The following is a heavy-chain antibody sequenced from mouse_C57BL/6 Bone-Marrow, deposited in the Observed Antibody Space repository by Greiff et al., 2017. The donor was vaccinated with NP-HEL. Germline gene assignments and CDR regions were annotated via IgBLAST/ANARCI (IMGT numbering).Heavy chain of an antibody. CDR2: IYPRSGNT. CDR1: GYTFTSYG. CDR3: TKLGRPWYFDD. Sequence: QVQLQQSGAELARPGASVKLSCKASGYTFTSYGISWVKQRTGQGLEWIGEIYPRSGNTYYNEKFKGKATLTADKSSSTAYMELRSLTSEDSAVYFSTKLGRPWYFDDWGTGTTVTVSS. J-gene: IGHJ1*03. D-gene: IGHD4-1*01. V-gene: IGHV1-81*01.